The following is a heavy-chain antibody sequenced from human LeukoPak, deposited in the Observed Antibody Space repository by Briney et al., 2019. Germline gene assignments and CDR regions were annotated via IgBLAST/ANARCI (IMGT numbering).Heavy chain of an antibody. CDR2: IYSGGST. V-gene: IGHV3-53*01. J-gene: IGHJ1*01. D-gene: IGHD5-12*01. CDR3: AREGVPRRATRPEYFQH. CDR1: GFTVSSNY. Sequence: PRGSPRLSCAASGFTVSSNYMSWVRQAPGKGLEWVLVIYSGGSTYYADSVKGRFTISRDNSKNTLYLQMNSLRAEDTAVYYCAREGVPRRATRPEYFQHWGQGTLGTVSS.